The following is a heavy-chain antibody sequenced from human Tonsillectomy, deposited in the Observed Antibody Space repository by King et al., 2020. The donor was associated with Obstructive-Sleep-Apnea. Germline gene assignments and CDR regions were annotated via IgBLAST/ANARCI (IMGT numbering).Heavy chain of an antibody. CDR1: SGSISNFY. Sequence: QLQESGPGLVKPSETLSLTCSLSSGSISNFYWSWIRQPPGKGLEWIGNIHNNGNTNYNPSLKSRVTISVDTLKNQFSLNLKSVTAADTAVYFCARQRGRRFDYWGRGTLVSVSS. CDR2: IHNNGNT. D-gene: IGHD3-16*01. J-gene: IGHJ4*02. V-gene: IGHV4-59*08. CDR3: ARQRGRRFDY.